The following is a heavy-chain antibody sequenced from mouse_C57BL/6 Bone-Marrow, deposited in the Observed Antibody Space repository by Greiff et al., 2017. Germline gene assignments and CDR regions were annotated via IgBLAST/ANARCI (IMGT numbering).Heavy chain of an antibody. CDR2: INPSDGST. CDR1: GYTFTNYW. Sequence: VQLQQSGAELVKPGASVQLSCKASGYTFTNYWMQWVKQRPGKGLEWIGEINPSDGSTNYNQKFKGKATLTVDTSSSTAYMQRSSLTSEDSAVYYGARGYYGVWGQGTTLTVSA. CDR3: ARGYYGV. V-gene: IGHV1-50*01. J-gene: IGHJ1*01.